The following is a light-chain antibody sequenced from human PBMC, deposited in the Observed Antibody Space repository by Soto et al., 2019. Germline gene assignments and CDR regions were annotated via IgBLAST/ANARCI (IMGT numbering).Light chain of an antibody. Sequence: DIQMTQSPSTLSASVGDRVTITCRASQSISSWLAWYQQKPGKAPKLLIYDASSLESGVPSRFSGSGSGTEFTLTISSLQPDDFAPYYCQQYNSYPFTFGGGTKVEI. V-gene: IGKV1-5*01. J-gene: IGKJ4*01. CDR1: QSISSW. CDR3: QQYNSYPFT. CDR2: DAS.